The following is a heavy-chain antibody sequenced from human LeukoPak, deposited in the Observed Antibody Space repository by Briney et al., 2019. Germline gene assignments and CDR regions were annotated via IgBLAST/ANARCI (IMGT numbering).Heavy chain of an antibody. CDR1: GGSISSYY. Sequence: SETLSLTCTVSGGSISSYYWSWIRQPPGKGLEWIGYIYYSGSTNYNLSLKSRVTISVDTSKNQFSLKLSSVTAADTAVYYCARASCSTSCYRPPHDASDIWGQGTMVTVSS. J-gene: IGHJ3*02. CDR3: ARASCSTSCYRPPHDASDI. V-gene: IGHV4-59*01. CDR2: IYYSGST. D-gene: IGHD2-2*02.